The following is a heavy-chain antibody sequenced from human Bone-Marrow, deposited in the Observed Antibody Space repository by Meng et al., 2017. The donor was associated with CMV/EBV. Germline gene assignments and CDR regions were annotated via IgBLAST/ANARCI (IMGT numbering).Heavy chain of an antibody. CDR1: GFTVSSNY. CDR2: IYSGNST. V-gene: IGHV3-53*01. J-gene: IGHJ1*01. D-gene: IGHD6-19*01. Sequence: GGSLRLSCAASGFTVSSNYMSWVRQAPGKGLEWVSVIYSGNSTYYADSVKGRFTISRDNSKNTLYLQMNSLRGEDTAVYYCARESSGWTPGYWGQGTLVTVSS. CDR3: ARESSGWTPGY.